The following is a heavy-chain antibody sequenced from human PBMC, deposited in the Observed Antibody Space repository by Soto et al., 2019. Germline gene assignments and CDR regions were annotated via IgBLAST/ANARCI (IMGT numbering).Heavy chain of an antibody. D-gene: IGHD2-8*01. J-gene: IGHJ4*02. CDR2: ISGSGGST. CDR1: GFTFSSYA. Sequence: PGGSLILSCAASGFTFSSYAMSWVRQAPGKGLEWVSAISGSGGSTYYADSVKGRFTISRDNSKNTLYLQMNSLRAEDTAVYYCAKDHRLINGPFDYWGQGTLVTVSS. CDR3: AKDHRLINGPFDY. V-gene: IGHV3-23*01.